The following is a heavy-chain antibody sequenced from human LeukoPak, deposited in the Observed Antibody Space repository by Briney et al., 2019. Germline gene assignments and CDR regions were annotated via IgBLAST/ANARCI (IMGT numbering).Heavy chain of an antibody. CDR2: IGADNGDT. J-gene: IGHJ3*02. CDR1: GYAFSTFS. V-gene: IGHV1-18*04. D-gene: IGHD4-17*01. CDR3: ARASRRSGAFDI. Sequence: ASVKVSCRASGYAFSTFSISWVRQAPGQGLEWMGWIGADNGDTNYAQKIQGRVTMATDTSTSTAYMELRSLRSDDTAVYYCARASRRSGAFDIWGQGTMVTVSS.